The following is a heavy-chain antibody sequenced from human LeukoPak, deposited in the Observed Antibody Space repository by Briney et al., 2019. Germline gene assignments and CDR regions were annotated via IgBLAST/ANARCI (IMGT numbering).Heavy chain of an antibody. V-gene: IGHV1-2*02. CDR1: GYTFTVYY. D-gene: IGHD3-16*02. CDR3: ARDLQTGGMIAFGGVITPGDY. J-gene: IGHJ4*02. Sequence: ASVKLSCKSSGYTFTVYYMHWVWQAPGQGLEWMGWISPNSGGANYAQKFQGRITMTRDTSISTAYMELSSLRSDDTAVYYCARDLQTGGMIAFGGVITPGDYWGQGTLVTVSS. CDR2: ISPNSGGA.